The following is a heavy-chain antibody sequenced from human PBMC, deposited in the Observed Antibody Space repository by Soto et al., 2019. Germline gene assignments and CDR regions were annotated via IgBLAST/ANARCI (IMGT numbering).Heavy chain of an antibody. D-gene: IGHD2-15*01. Sequence: QVQLVQSGAEVKKPGSSVKVSCKASGGTFSSYAISWVRQAPGQGLEWMGGIIPIFGTANYAQKFQGRVTITADKSTRTAYKELSSLRSEDTAVYYCARGVAPRYCSGGSCYSGAFDIWGQGTMVTVSS. V-gene: IGHV1-69*06. CDR1: GGTFSSYA. J-gene: IGHJ3*02. CDR2: IIPIFGTA. CDR3: ARGVAPRYCSGGSCYSGAFDI.